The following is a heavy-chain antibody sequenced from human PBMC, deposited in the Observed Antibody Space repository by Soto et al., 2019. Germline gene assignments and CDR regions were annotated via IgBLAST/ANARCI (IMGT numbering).Heavy chain of an antibody. V-gene: IGHV1-8*01. CDR3: ASRGFRRIGIGYMDV. CDR1: GYTFTSYD. D-gene: IGHD1-1*01. J-gene: IGHJ6*03. CDR2: MNPNSGNT. Sequence: ASAQISCQASGYTFTSYDINWVRQATGQGVEWMGWMNPNSGNTGYAQKFQGRVTMTRNTSISTAYMELSSLRSEDTAVYYCASRGFRRIGIGYMDVWGKGTTVTVSS.